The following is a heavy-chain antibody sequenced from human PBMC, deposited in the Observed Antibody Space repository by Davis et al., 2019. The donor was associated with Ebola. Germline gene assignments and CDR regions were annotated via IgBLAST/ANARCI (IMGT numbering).Heavy chain of an antibody. CDR2: IYYSGST. Sequence: SETLSLTCTVSGGSISPYYWSWIRQPPGKGLEWIASIYYSGSTYYNPSLKSRVTISIDTSKNHFSLKLSSVTAADTAVYYCARASYYYGSGRSAFDYWGQGTLVTVSS. D-gene: IGHD3-10*01. J-gene: IGHJ4*02. V-gene: IGHV4-59*01. CDR1: GGSISPYY. CDR3: ARASYYYGSGRSAFDY.